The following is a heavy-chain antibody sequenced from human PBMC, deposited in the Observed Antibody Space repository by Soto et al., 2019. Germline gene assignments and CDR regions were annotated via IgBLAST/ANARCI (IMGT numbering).Heavy chain of an antibody. CDR3: ARGRSRDGYNDAFDI. CDR1: GFTFSSYS. Sequence: GGSLRLSCAASGFTFSSYSMNWVRQAPGKGLEWVSYISSSSSTIYYADSVKDRFTISRDNAKNSLYLQMNSLRDEDTAVYYCARGRSRDGYNDAFDIWGQGTMVTVSS. V-gene: IGHV3-48*02. CDR2: ISSSSSTI. J-gene: IGHJ3*02. D-gene: IGHD5-12*01.